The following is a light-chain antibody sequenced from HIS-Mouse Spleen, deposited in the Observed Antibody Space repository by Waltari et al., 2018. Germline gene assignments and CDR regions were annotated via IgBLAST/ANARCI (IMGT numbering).Light chain of an antibody. Sequence: SYELTQPPSVSVSPGQTARITCPGDALPKKSAYWYQQKSGQAPVLVIYEDSKRPSGIPERFSGSSSGTMATLTISGAQAMDEADYYCQAWDSSYSVFGGGTKLTVL. V-gene: IGLV3-10*01. CDR3: QAWDSSYSV. CDR1: ALPKKS. CDR2: EDS. J-gene: IGLJ2*01.